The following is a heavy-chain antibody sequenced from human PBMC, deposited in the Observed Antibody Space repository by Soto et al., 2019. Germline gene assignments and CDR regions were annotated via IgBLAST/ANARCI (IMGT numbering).Heavy chain of an antibody. CDR1: GGSFSGYY. D-gene: IGHD3-9*01. Sequence: QVQLQQWGAGLLKPSETLSLTCAVYGGSFSGYYWSWIRQPPGKGLEWIGEINHSGSTNYNPSLKSRVTISVDTSKNQFSLKLSSVTAADTAVYYCARGGLRYFDWLLVSPFDYWGQGTLVTVSS. J-gene: IGHJ4*02. CDR3: ARGGLRYFDWLLVSPFDY. V-gene: IGHV4-34*01. CDR2: INHSGST.